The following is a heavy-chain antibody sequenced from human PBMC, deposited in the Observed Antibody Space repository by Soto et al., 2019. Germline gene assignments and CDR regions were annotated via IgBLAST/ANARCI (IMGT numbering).Heavy chain of an antibody. D-gene: IGHD1-1*01. Sequence: QVQLVQSGAEVKKPGSSVKVSCKASGGTFSSYAIDWVLQAPGQGLEWMGGIIPLFGTTNYAQKLQGRVKLTADESTRTAYMELSTLTSEDTAVYYCARGTVTGSEYNYYYYGMDVWGQGTTVTVSS. CDR1: GGTFSSYA. CDR2: IIPLFGTT. J-gene: IGHJ6*02. V-gene: IGHV1-69*12. CDR3: ARGTVTGSEYNYYYYGMDV.